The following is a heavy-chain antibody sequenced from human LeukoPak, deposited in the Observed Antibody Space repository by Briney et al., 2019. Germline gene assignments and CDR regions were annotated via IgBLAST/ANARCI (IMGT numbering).Heavy chain of an antibody. J-gene: IGHJ3*02. D-gene: IGHD3-10*01. V-gene: IGHV4-59*01. CDR3: ATNRGGARDVLDI. CDR2: IYSGGST. Sequence: SETLSLTCTVSGASMTTNWCTWVRQPPGKGLEYIGYIYSGGSTNYNPTLKSRVTMSLDTSKNQFSLKMTSVTAADTAMYYCATNRGGARDVLDIWGQRTMVTVSA. CDR1: GASMTTNW.